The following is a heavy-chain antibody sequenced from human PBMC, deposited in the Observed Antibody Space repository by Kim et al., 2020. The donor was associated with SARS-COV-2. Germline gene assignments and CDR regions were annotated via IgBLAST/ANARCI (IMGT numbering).Heavy chain of an antibody. J-gene: IGHJ3*02. CDR3: ARGGRWELLYAFDI. Sequence: NPSLKSRVTMSVDTSKNQFSLKLSSVTAAATAVYYCARGGRWELLYAFDIWGQGTMVTVSS. D-gene: IGHD1-26*01. V-gene: IGHV4-34*01.